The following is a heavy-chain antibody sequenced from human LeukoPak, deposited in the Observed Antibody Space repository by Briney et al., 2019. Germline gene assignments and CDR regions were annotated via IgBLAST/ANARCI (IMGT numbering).Heavy chain of an antibody. Sequence: SVKVSCKASGDTFSSYAINWVRQAPGQGPEWMGRITPFLGIANYPQKFQGRVTVTADESTTTAYMELSSLRSEDTAVYYCAREACREMGLMWPRLGGQDCRYDHWGQGTLVTVSS. D-gene: IGHD3-16*01. CDR3: AREACREMGLMWPRLGGQDCRYDH. CDR2: ITPFLGIA. V-gene: IGHV1-69*04. CDR1: GDTFSSYA. J-gene: IGHJ4*02.